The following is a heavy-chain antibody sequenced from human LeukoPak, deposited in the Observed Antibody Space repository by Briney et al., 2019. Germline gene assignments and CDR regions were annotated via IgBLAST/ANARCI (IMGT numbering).Heavy chain of an antibody. CDR3: ARAQPGSYDNKEYFKP. D-gene: IGHD3-10*01. J-gene: IGHJ1*01. Sequence: ASVKVSCKASGYTFTSYAMHWVRRAPGQRLEWMGWINAGNGSTKYSQKFQGRVTITRDTSASTAYVELSSLRSVDTAVYYCARAQPGSYDNKEYFKPWGQAPRVTAPS. CDR2: INAGNGST. CDR1: GYTFTSYA. V-gene: IGHV1-3*01.